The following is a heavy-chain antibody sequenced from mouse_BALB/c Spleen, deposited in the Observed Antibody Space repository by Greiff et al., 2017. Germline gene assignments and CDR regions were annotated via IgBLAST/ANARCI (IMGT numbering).Heavy chain of an antibody. CDR2: IDPANGNT. CDR3: SRFDNGPFWYFDV. CDR1: GFNIKDTY. J-gene: IGHJ1*01. D-gene: IGHD1-2*01. V-gene: IGHV14-3*02. Sequence: EVQLHQSGAELVKPGASVKLSCTASGFNIKDTYMHWVKQRPEQGLEWIGRIDPANGNTKYDPKFQGKATITADTSSNTAYLQLSSLPSEDTAVYYCSRFDNGPFWYFDVWGAGTTITVAS.